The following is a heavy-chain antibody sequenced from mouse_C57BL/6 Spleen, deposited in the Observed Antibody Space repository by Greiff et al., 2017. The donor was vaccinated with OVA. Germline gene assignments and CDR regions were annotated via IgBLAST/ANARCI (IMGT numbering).Heavy chain of an antibody. Sequence: TNYNGKFKGKATLTADKSSSTAYMQLSSLTSEDSAVYFCAREESYGNYEFAYWGQGTLVTVSA. V-gene: IGHV1-82*01. J-gene: IGHJ3*01. CDR3: AREESYGNYEFAY. CDR2: T. D-gene: IGHD2-1*01.